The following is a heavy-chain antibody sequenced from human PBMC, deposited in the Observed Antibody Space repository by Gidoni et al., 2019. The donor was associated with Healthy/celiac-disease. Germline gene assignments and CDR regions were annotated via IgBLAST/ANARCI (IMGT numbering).Heavy chain of an antibody. CDR2: ISAYNGNT. CDR1: GYTFTSYG. D-gene: IGHD5-18*01. CDR3: ARWNSTAMVQVPWFDP. V-gene: IGHV1-18*04. Sequence: QVQLVQSGAEVKKPGASVKVSCKASGYTFTSYGISWVRQAPGQGLEWMGGISAYNGNTNYAQKLQGRVTMTTDTSTSTAYLELRRLSSADTAVYYCARWNSTAMVQVPWFDPWGQGTLVTVSS. J-gene: IGHJ5*02.